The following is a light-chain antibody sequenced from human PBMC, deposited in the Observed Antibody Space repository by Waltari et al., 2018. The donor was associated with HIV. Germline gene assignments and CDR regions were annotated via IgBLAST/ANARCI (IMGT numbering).Light chain of an antibody. J-gene: IGLJ3*02. CDR1: SSNIGAGYD. CDR3: QSHDRSLSGPWV. CDR2: SNS. V-gene: IGLV1-40*01. Sequence: QSVLTQPPSVSGAPGQTVTISCDGSSSNIGAGYDVHWYKQVPGTSPKLVIYSNSNRPSGVPDRFSASKSGTSASLAITGLQAEDEAHYYCQSHDRSLSGPWVFGGGTKLTVL.